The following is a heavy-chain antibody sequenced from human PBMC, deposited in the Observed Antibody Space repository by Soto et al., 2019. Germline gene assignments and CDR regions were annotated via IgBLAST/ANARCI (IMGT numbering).Heavy chain of an antibody. CDR2: IYWDDDK. Sequence: QITLNDSGPTVVRPTETLTLTCRFSGFSLTTSGVGVGWIRQSPGKAPEWLALIYWDDDKRYSASLKSRLTITKDISKNQVVLTVSDLDPTDTATYYCAHRVLRTVFGLVTTTAIYFDFWGQGTPVAVSS. CDR3: AHRVLRTVFGLVTTTAIYFDF. V-gene: IGHV2-5*02. J-gene: IGHJ4*02. D-gene: IGHD3-3*01. CDR1: GFSLTTSGVG.